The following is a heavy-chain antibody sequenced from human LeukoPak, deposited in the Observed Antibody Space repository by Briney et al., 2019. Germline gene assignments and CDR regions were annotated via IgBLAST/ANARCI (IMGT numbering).Heavy chain of an antibody. V-gene: IGHV5-51*01. CDR2: IFPGDSDT. CDR1: GYSFPNYW. D-gene: IGHD4-11*01. Sequence: GESLKISCKGSGYSFPNYWIAWVRQVPGKGLEWMGLIFPGDSDTRYSPSFQGQVTISADKSTSTAYLQWSSLKASDTAMYYCAGASYSHSGFDPWGQGTLVTVSS. J-gene: IGHJ5*02. CDR3: AGASYSHSGFDP.